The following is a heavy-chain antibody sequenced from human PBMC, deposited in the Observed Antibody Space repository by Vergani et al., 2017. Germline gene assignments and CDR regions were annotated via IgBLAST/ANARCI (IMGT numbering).Heavy chain of an antibody. Sequence: QLQLQESGPGLVKPSETLSLTCTVSGGSLSISSYYWGWIRQPPGKGLGWIGSMYYSGSTYYNPSLKSRVTISVDKSKNQFSLRLTSVTAADTAVYYCARIPPRPEGTGYFDCWGQGTLVTVSS. D-gene: IGHD1-1*01. CDR1: GGSLSISSYY. CDR2: MYYSGST. V-gene: IGHV4-39*07. CDR3: ARIPPRPEGTGYFDC. J-gene: IGHJ4*02.